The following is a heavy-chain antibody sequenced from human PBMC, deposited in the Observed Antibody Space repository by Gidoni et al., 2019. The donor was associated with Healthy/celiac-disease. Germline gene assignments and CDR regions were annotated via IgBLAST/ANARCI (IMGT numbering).Heavy chain of an antibody. J-gene: IGHJ4*02. Sequence: EVQLLESGGGLVQPGGSLRLSCAASGFTFSSYAMRWVRQAPGKGLEWVSAISGSGGSTYYADSVKGRFTISRDNSKNTLYLQMNSLRAEDTAVYYCAKLFYSPVVVVAATPYFDYWGQGTLVTVSS. CDR2: ISGSGGST. V-gene: IGHV3-23*01. CDR1: GFTFSSYA. CDR3: AKLFYSPVVVVAATPYFDY. D-gene: IGHD2-15*01.